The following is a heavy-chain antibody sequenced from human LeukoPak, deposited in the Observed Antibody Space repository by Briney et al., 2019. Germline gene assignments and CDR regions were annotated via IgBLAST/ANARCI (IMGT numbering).Heavy chain of an antibody. D-gene: IGHD7-27*01. J-gene: IGHJ4*02. V-gene: IGHV1-8*01. CDR2: MSPNSGNT. CDR1: RYTFSNYD. Sequence: GASVKVSCKASRYTFSNYDINWVRQATGQGLEWMGWMSPNSGNTGYAQKFQGGVTMTRNTSISTAYMELTSLRSEDTAVYYCVGGAPNRGFDYWGQGTLVTVSS. CDR3: VGGAPNRGFDY.